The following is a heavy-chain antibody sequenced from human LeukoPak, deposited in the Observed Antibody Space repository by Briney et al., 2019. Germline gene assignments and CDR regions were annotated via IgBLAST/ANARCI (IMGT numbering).Heavy chain of an antibody. D-gene: IGHD3-10*01. V-gene: IGHV4-59*08. J-gene: IGHJ5*02. CDR3: ARSPTRITKHGWFDP. Sequence: SETLSLTCTVSGGSISSYYWSWIRQPPGKGLEWIGYIYYSGSTNYNPSLKSRVTISVDTSKNQFSLKLSSVTAADTAVYYCARSPTRITKHGWFDPWGQGTLVTVSS. CDR2: IYYSGST. CDR1: GGSISSYY.